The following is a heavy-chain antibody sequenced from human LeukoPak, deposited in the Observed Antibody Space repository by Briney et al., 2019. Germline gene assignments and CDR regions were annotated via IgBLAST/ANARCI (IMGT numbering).Heavy chain of an antibody. CDR3: ARGKAAGQVDLFDP. Sequence: GGSLRLSCAASGFTFSNYAMTWVRQGPGKGLEWVSTVVGSGDGTFYADSVKGRFTMSRDNSKNTLYLQMSSLRAEDTAVYYCARGKAAGQVDLFDPWGQRTLVTLSS. V-gene: IGHV3-23*01. CDR1: GFTFSNYA. J-gene: IGHJ5*02. CDR2: VVGSGDGT. D-gene: IGHD6-13*01.